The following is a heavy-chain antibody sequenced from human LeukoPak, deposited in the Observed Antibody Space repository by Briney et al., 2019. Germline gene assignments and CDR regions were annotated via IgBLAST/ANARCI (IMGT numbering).Heavy chain of an antibody. D-gene: IGHD6-19*01. CDR2: MNPNSGNA. V-gene: IGHV1-8*01. CDR1: GYTFTCYD. CDR3: ARHRIAVAGIGFDY. Sequence: GASVKVSCKASGYTFTCYDINWVRQATGQGLEWMGWMNPNSGNAGYAQKFQGRVTMTRNTSISTAYMELSSLRSEDTAVYYCARHRIAVAGIGFDYWGQGTLVTVSS. J-gene: IGHJ4*02.